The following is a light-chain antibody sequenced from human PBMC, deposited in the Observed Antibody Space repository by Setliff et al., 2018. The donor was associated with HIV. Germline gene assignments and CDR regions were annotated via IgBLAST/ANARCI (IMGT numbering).Light chain of an antibody. CDR3: CSYAGSSTYV. CDR2: DVT. CDR1: SSDVGSYNL. V-gene: IGLV2-23*02. J-gene: IGLJ1*01. Sequence: QSALAQPASVSGSPGQSITISCTGTSSDVGSYNLVSWYQQQPGKAPKLMIYDVTKRPSGVSNRFSGSKSGNTASLTISGLQAEDEADYHCCSYAGSSTYVFGTGTKGTVL.